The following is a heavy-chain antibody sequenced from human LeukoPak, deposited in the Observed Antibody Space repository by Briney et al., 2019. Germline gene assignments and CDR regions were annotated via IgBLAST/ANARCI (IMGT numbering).Heavy chain of an antibody. CDR3: ARDPHREGYFDY. J-gene: IGHJ4*02. CDR2: INHNENS. V-gene: IGHV4-34*01. Sequence: SETLSLTCAVYDGSLSDSYWSWIRQPPGKGLEWIGEINHNENSVHNPSLTSRVTMSVDMSKNQFSLKLTSVTAADTAVYYCARDPHREGYFDYWGQGTLVTVSS. CDR1: DGSLSDSY.